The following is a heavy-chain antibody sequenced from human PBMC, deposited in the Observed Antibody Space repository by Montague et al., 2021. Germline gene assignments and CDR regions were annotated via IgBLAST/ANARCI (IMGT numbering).Heavy chain of an antibody. CDR1: GGSLSGYY. Sequence: SETLSLTCGLSGGSLSGYYWAWIRQTPGKGLEWIGNTNHSGSAKYNPSLKNRDSISVGTSNNQFFLDLTSVTAADTAMYFCARGLFGTVNGQYSGGWYYFDKWGQGAMVTVSS. CDR2: TNHSGSA. J-gene: IGHJ4*02. V-gene: IGHV4-34*01. D-gene: IGHD6-19*01. CDR3: ARGLFGTVNGQYSGGWYYFDK.